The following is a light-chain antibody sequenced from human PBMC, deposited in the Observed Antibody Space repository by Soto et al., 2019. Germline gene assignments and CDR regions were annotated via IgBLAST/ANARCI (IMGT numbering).Light chain of an antibody. CDR3: AVWDDSLDGPV. V-gene: IGLV1-44*01. Sequence: QSVLTQPPSASGTPGQRVTISCSGGRSNIRINTVNWYQQLPGAAPKLLIYTNNQRPSWVPDRFSGSKSCTSASLAISGLQSEYEADYYCAVWDDSLDGPVFGGGTKLTVL. CDR1: RSNIRINT. J-gene: IGLJ3*02. CDR2: TNN.